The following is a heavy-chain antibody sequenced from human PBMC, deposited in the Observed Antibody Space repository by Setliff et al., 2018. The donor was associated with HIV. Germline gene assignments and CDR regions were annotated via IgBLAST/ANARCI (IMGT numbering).Heavy chain of an antibody. CDR2: FDPEDGET. V-gene: IGHV1-24*01. J-gene: IGHJ3*02. CDR3: ASEGITMVRGAIIRSAFDI. D-gene: IGHD3-10*01. Sequence: ASVKVSCKVSGYTLTELSMHWVRQAPGKGLEWMGGFDPEDGETIYAQKFQGRVIVTAETSTSTAYMELTSLRSDDTAVYYCASEGITMVRGAIIRSAFDIWGQGTMVTVSS. CDR1: GYTLTELS.